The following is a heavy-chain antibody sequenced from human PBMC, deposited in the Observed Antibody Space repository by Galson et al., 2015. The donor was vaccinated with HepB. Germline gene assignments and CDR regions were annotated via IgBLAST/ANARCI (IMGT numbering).Heavy chain of an antibody. CDR3: AREAQPSAPRYCSSTSCYESRYNWFDP. CDR1: GGTFSSYT. Sequence: SVKVSCKASGGTFSSYTISWVRQAPGQGLEWMGRIIPTLGIANYAQKFQGRVTITADKSTSTAYMELSSLRSEDTAVYYCAREAQPSAPRYCSSTSCYESRYNWFDPWGQGTLVTVSS. J-gene: IGHJ5*02. CDR2: IIPTLGIA. D-gene: IGHD2-2*01. V-gene: IGHV1-69*04.